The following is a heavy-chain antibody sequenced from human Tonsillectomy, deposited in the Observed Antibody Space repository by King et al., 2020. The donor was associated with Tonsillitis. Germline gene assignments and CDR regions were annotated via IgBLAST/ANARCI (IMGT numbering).Heavy chain of an antibody. CDR1: GFTFNNFA. J-gene: IGHJ4*02. D-gene: IGHD3-3*01. Sequence: VQLVVSGGGLGQSGGSLRLSCAASGFTFNNFALSWVRQAPGKGLECVAGISGNGDKTHYADSVKGRFTISRDNSKSMMYLQMDSLTIDDTAIYYCAKGYYDFWSGYLTTDHWGQGTLVTVSS. CDR3: AKGYYDFWSGYLTTDH. V-gene: IGHV3-23*04. CDR2: ISGNGDKT.